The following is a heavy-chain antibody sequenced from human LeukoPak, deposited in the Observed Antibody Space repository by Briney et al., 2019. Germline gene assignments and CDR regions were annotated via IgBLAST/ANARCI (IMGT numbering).Heavy chain of an antibody. J-gene: IGHJ6*03. CDR1: NGSISSYY. CDR3: TRAIRGVIINYYYYYMDV. V-gene: IGHV4-59*01. Sequence: SETLSLTCTVSNGSISSYYWSWIRQPPGKGLEWIGYIYYSGSTNYNPSLRSRVTISVDTSNNQFSLKLSSVTAADTAVHYCTRAIRGVIINYYYYYMDVWGQGTLVTVSS. D-gene: IGHD3-10*01. CDR2: IYYSGST.